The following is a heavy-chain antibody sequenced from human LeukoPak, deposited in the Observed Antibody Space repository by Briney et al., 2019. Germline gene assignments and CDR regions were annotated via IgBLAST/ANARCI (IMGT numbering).Heavy chain of an antibody. CDR1: GFTFSNYA. CDR3: AKDRNWRSYRYPDY. CDR2: ISGSGGST. D-gene: IGHD3-16*02. J-gene: IGHJ4*02. V-gene: IGHV3-23*01. Sequence: GGSLRLSCAASGFTFSNYAMNWVRQAPGKGLEWVSVISGSGGSTNYVDSVKGRFTISRDNSQNMVYLQMNSLRAEDTAIYYCAKDRNWRSYRYPDYWGQGTLVTVSS.